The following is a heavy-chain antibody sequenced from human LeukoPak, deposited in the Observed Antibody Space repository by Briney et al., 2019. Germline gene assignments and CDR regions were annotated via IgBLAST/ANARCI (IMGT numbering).Heavy chain of an antibody. Sequence: PGGSLRLSCAASGFTVSSNYMSWVRQAPGKGLEWVLVIYSGGSTYYADSVKGRFTISRDNSKNTLYLQMNSLRAEDTAVYYCARDRRWPYYFDYWGQGTLVTVSS. CDR1: GFTVSSNY. J-gene: IGHJ4*02. CDR3: ARDRRWPYYFDY. D-gene: IGHD4-23*01. V-gene: IGHV3-66*01. CDR2: IYSGGST.